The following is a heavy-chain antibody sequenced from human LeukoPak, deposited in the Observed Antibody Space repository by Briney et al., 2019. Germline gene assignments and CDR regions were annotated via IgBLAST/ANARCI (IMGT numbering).Heavy chain of an antibody. D-gene: IGHD3-3*01. V-gene: IGHV3-23*01. J-gene: IGHJ4*02. CDR2: ITGSGRGDST. CDR1: GFTFSSSA. Sequence: GGSLRLSCAASGFTFSSSAMGWVRQAPGKGLEWVSSITGSGRGDSTNYADSVKGRFAISRDNSKSTLYLQMNSLRAEDTAIYYCAKSGSGYYIWGQGTLVTVSS. CDR3: AKSGSGYYI.